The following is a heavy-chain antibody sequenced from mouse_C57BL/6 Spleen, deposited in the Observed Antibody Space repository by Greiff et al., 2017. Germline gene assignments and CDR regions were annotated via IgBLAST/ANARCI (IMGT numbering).Heavy chain of an antibody. CDR2: IYPGSGST. CDR1: GYTFTSYW. Sequence: VQLQQPGAELVKPGASVKMSCKASGYTFTSYWITWVKQRPGQGLEWIGDIYPGSGSTNYNEKFKSKATLTVDTSSSTAYMQLSSLTSEDSAVYYCARVEEAQAYYAMDYWGQGTSVTVSS. J-gene: IGHJ4*01. V-gene: IGHV1-55*01. D-gene: IGHD3-2*02. CDR3: ARVEEAQAYYAMDY.